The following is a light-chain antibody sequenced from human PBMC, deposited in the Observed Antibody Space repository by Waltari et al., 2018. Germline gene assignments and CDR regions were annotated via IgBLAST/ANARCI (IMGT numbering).Light chain of an antibody. CDR2: DAS. CDR3: QQYDNLPLT. V-gene: IGKV1-33*01. J-gene: IGKJ4*01. Sequence: DIQFTQPHSSLSASVGEGVNITCQASQDISNYLHWYQQKPGTHPNLLIYDASNFETGVPSSFSGSGSGTDFTFTISSLHPEDIATYYCQQYDNLPLTFGGGTKLEIK. CDR1: QDISNY.